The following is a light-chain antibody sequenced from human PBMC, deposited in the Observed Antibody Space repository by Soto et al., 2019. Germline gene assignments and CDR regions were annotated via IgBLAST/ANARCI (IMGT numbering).Light chain of an antibody. CDR3: QQFNSYPFT. CDR2: DAS. V-gene: IGKV1-13*02. J-gene: IGKJ3*01. CDR1: QGISSA. Sequence: AIQLTQSPSSLSASVGDRVTITCRARQGISSALAWYQQKPGKAPKLLIYDASSLDSGLPPRFSGRGDGTDYTLTISSLQPEDFATYYCQQFNSYPFTFGPGNRVDI.